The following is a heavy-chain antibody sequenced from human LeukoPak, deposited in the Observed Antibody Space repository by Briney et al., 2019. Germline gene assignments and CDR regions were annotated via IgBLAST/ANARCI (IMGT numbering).Heavy chain of an antibody. CDR1: GFTVSTNS. CDR3: AKCDYGDYKYDY. D-gene: IGHD4-17*01. Sequence: GGSLRLSCTVSGFTVSTNSMSWVRQAPGKGLEWVSFIYSDNTHYSDSVKGRFTISRDNSKNTLYLQMNSLRAEDTAVYYCAKCDYGDYKYDYWGQGTLVTVSS. CDR2: IYSDNT. V-gene: IGHV3-53*01. J-gene: IGHJ4*02.